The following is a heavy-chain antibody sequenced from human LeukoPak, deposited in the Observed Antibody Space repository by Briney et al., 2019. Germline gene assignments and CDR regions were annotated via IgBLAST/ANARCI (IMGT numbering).Heavy chain of an antibody. J-gene: IGHJ6*02. Sequence: SETLSLTCAVYGGSFSGYYWSWIRQPPGKGLEWIGEINHSGSTNYNPSLKSRVTISVDTSKNQFSLKLSSVTAADTAVYYCARDPKLRYFDWSKRSYGMDVWGQGTTVTVSS. CDR1: GGSFSGYY. CDR2: INHSGST. D-gene: IGHD3-9*01. CDR3: ARDPKLRYFDWSKRSYGMDV. V-gene: IGHV4-34*01.